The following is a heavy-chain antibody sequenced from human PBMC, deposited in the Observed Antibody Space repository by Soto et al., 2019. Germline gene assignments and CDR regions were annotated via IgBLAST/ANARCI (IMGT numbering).Heavy chain of an antibody. Sequence: ASVKVSCKASGYTFTSYYMHWVRQAPGQGLERMGIINPSGGSTSYAQKFQGRVTMTRDTSTSTVYMELSSLRSEDTAVYFCARGNCIDGMDYYYYGMDVWGQGTTVTVSS. CDR3: ARGNCIDGMDYYYYGMDV. CDR2: INPSGGST. V-gene: IGHV1-46*03. CDR1: GYTFTSYY. J-gene: IGHJ6*02. D-gene: IGHD1-20*01.